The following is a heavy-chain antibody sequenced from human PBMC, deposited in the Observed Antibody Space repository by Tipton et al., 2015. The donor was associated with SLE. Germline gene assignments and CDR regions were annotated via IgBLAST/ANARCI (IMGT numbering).Heavy chain of an antibody. Sequence: TLSLTCAVYGGSFSGYYWSWIRQPPGKGLEWNGEINHSGSTDYNPSLKSRATISVDTSKNQFSLKLSSVTAADTAVYYCTRIAIPAAMGEYYFDSWGQGALVTVSS. J-gene: IGHJ4*02. CDR2: INHSGST. CDR1: GGSFSGYY. D-gene: IGHD2-2*01. V-gene: IGHV4-34*01. CDR3: TRIAIPAAMGEYYFDS.